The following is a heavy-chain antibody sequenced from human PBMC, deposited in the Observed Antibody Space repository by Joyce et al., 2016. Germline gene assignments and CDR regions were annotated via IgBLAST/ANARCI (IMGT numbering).Heavy chain of an antibody. D-gene: IGHD6-6*01. Sequence: QVQVVESGGGVVQPGKSLRLSCAASGFTFSTSAMHWVRRVPGKGRKWVAVISYDGTNKYYADSVKGRFTISRDNSKSTLFLQMDSLKPEDTAVYYCARIFLGVATRPPLDYWGQGTLVTVS. CDR2: ISYDGTNK. V-gene: IGHV3-30*03. CDR3: ARIFLGVATRPPLDY. J-gene: IGHJ4*02. CDR1: GFTFSTSA.